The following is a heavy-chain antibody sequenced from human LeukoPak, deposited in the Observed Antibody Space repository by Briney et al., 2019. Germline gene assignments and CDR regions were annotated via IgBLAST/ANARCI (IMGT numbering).Heavy chain of an antibody. CDR2: IYHSGST. J-gene: IGHJ4*02. Sequence: SETLSLTCAVSGYSISSGYYWGWIRQPPGKGREWIGSIYHSGSTYYNPSLKSRVTISVDTSKNQFSLKLSPVTAADTAVYYCARRGGSYGIDYWGQGTLVTVSS. CDR1: GYSISSGYY. D-gene: IGHD1-26*01. CDR3: ARRGGSYGIDY. V-gene: IGHV4-38-2*01.